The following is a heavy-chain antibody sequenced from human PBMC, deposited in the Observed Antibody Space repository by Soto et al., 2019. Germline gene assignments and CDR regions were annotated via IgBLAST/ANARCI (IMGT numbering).Heavy chain of an antibody. J-gene: IGHJ6*02. V-gene: IGHV1-18*01. CDR2: ISAYNGNT. D-gene: IGHD2-2*01. CDR1: GYTFTSYG. Sequence: ASVKVSCKASGYTFTSYGISWVRQAPGQGLEWMGWISAYNGNTSYAQKFQGRVTMTRDTSTGTVYMELSSLISEDTAVYYCARGACGTSCHYYYCYRMDFWGQGTTVTVSS. CDR3: ARGACGTSCHYYYCYRMDF.